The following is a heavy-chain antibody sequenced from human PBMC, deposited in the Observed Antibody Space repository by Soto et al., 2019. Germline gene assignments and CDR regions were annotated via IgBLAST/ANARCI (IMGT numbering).Heavy chain of an antibody. CDR2: INTGNGNT. D-gene: IGHD3-9*01. CDR3: ARPLSSDWRGKNYDF. J-gene: IGHJ4*02. V-gene: IGHV1-3*04. Sequence: GASVKVSCKASGYTFTSYAIDWVRQAPGQRLEWMGWINTGNGNTQFSQMFLGRVTITRDTSAMTAYMELTSLRSEDTAVYYCARPLSSDWRGKNYDFWGQGTLVTVSS. CDR1: GYTFTSYA.